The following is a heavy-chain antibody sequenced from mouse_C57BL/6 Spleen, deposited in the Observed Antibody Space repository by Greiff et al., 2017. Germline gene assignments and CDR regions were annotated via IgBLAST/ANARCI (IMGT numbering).Heavy chain of an antibody. CDR3: ARGVVATYWYFDV. CDR1: GYTFTSYT. D-gene: IGHD1-1*01. V-gene: IGHV1-4*01. CDR2: INPSSGYT. Sequence: QVHVKQSGAELARPGASVKMSCKASGYTFTSYTMHWVKQRPGQGLEWIGYINPSSGYTKYNQKFKDKATLTADKSSSTAYMQLSSLTSEDSAVYYCARGVVATYWYFDVWGTGTSVTVSS. J-gene: IGHJ1*03.